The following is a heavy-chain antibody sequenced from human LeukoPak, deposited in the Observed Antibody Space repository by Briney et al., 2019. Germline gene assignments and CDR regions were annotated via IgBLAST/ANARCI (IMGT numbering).Heavy chain of an antibody. CDR2: IYYSGST. J-gene: IGHJ3*02. Sequence: SETLSLTCTVSGGSVSRGSYYWGWIRQPPGKGLEWIGSIYYSGSTYYNPSLKSRVTISVDTSKNQFSLKVSSVTAADTAVYYCARRELLSTPDAFDIWGQGTMVTVSS. D-gene: IGHD3-10*01. V-gene: IGHV4-39*01. CDR3: ARRELLSTPDAFDI. CDR1: GGSVSRGSYY.